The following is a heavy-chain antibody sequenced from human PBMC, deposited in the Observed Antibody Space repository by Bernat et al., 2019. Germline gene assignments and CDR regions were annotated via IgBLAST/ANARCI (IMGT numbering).Heavy chain of an antibody. J-gene: IGHJ6*03. CDR3: ARTPTDYDFWSGYDPLLYYYYMDV. Sequence: QVQLVESGGGVVQPGRSLRLSCAASGFTFSSYAMHWVRQAPGKGLEWVAVISYDGSNKYYADSVKGRFTISRDNSKNTLYLQMNSLRAEDTAVYYCARTPTDYDFWSGYDPLLYYYYMDVWGKGTTVTVSS. CDR2: ISYDGSNK. CDR1: GFTFSSYA. V-gene: IGHV3-30*01. D-gene: IGHD3-3*01.